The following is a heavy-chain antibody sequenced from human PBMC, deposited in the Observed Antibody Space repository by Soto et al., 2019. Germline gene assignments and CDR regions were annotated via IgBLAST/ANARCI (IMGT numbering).Heavy chain of an antibody. D-gene: IGHD3-10*01. CDR1: GFTVSSNY. V-gene: IGHV3-66*01. CDR2: IYSGGST. CDR3: ARVLRGSGSFGIDY. J-gene: IGHJ4*02. Sequence: EVQLVESGGGLVQPGGSLRLSCAASGFTVSSNYMSWVRQAPGKGLEWVTVIYSGGSTYYADSVKGRFTISRDNSKNTLDLQMNSLRAEDTAVYYCARVLRGSGSFGIDYWGQGTLVTVSS.